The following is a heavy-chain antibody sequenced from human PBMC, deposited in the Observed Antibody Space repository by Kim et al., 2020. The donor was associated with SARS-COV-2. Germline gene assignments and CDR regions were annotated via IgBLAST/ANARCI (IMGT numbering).Heavy chain of an antibody. CDR3: ARGYYDGSGHYYAGSFDY. Sequence: GGSLRLSCAASGFTFSSYWMSWVRQAPGKGLEWVANIKQDGSEKYYVDSVKGRFTISRDNAKNSLYLQMNSLRAEDTAVYYCARGYYDGSGHYYAGSFDYWGQGTLVTVSS. CDR2: IKQDGSEK. V-gene: IGHV3-7*01. J-gene: IGHJ4*02. CDR1: GFTFSSYW. D-gene: IGHD3-22*01.